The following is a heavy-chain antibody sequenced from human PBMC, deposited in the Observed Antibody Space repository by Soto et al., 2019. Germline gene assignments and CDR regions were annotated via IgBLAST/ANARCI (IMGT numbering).Heavy chain of an antibody. CDR2: IYYSGST. D-gene: IGHD3-16*02. CDR1: GSSISSGGYY. Sequence: PSETLSLTCTVSGSSISSGGYYWSWIRQHPGKGLEWIGYIYYSGSTYYNPSLKSRVTISVDTSKNQFSLKLSSVTAADTAVYYCAREPLLNYIWGSYRYDWFDPWGQGTLVTVSS. J-gene: IGHJ5*02. V-gene: IGHV4-31*03. CDR3: AREPLLNYIWGSYRYDWFDP.